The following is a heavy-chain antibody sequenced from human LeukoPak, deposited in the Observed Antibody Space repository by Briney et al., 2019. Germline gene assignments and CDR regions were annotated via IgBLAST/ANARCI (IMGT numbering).Heavy chain of an antibody. CDR3: AKDRRSFGYYFDY. D-gene: IGHD3-16*01. CDR2: ISSSSSTI. J-gene: IGHJ4*02. V-gene: IGHV3-48*04. CDR1: GFTFSSYS. Sequence: GGSLRLSCAASGFTFSSYSMNWVRQAPGKGLEWVSYISSSSSTIYYADSVKGRFTTSRDNAKNSLYLQMNSLRAEDTAVYYCAKDRRSFGYYFDYWGQGTLVTVSS.